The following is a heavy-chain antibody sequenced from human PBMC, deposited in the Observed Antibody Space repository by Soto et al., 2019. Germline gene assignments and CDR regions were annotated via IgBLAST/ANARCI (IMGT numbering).Heavy chain of an antibody. CDR1: GFTFSDHY. J-gene: IGHJ4*02. CDR3: TSLHYYGSPY. Sequence: QVQLVESGGGLVNPGGSLRLSCAASGFTFSDHYMNWIRQAPGKGLEWVSFISTGGDKKFYADSVKGRFTISRDNAERSLYLQLNSRRAEDTGVYYCTSLHYYGSPYWGQGTLVTVSS. CDR2: ISTGGDKK. V-gene: IGHV3-11*01. D-gene: IGHD3-10*01.